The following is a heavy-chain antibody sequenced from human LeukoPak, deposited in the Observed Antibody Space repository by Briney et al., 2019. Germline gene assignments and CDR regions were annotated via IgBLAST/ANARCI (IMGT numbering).Heavy chain of an antibody. D-gene: IGHD2-15*01. Sequence: SVKVSCKASGGTFSSYAISWVRQAPGQGLEWMGGIIPIFGTANYAQKFQGRVTITADKSTSTAYMELSSLGSEDTAVYYCARVGSYCSGGSCYRLDYYGMDVWGKGTTVTVSS. V-gene: IGHV1-69*06. CDR1: GGTFSSYA. J-gene: IGHJ6*04. CDR3: ARVGSYCSGGSCYRLDYYGMDV. CDR2: IIPIFGTA.